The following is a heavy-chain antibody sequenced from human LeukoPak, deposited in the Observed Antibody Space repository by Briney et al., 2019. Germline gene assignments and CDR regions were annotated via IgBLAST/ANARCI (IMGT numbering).Heavy chain of an antibody. V-gene: IGHV4-59*01. CDR1: GGSISSYY. CDR3: ASTNTAMGWGYYYYGMDV. D-gene: IGHD5-18*01. CDR2: IYYSGST. J-gene: IGHJ6*02. Sequence: SETLSLTCTVSGGSISSYYWSWIRQPPGKGLEWIGYIYYSGSTNYNPSLKSRVTISVDTSKNQFSLKLSSVTAADTAVYYCASTNTAMGWGYYYYGMDVWGQGTTVTVSS.